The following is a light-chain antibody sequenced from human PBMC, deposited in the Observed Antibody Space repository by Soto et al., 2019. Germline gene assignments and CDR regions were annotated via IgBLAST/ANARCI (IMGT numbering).Light chain of an antibody. CDR3: CSYAGGPEV. CDR2: GVS. CDR1: SSDVGGYKY. Sequence: SFTQPRSVSGSPGQSVTISCTGTSSDVGGYKYVSWYQQKPGKAPKLIIYGVSRWPSGVPNRFSGSKSGNRASLTISGLQAEDEGDYYCCSYAGGPEVFGTG. J-gene: IGLJ1*01. V-gene: IGLV2-11*01.